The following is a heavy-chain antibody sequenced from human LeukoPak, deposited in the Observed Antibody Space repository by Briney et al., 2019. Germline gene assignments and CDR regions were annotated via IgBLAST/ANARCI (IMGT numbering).Heavy chain of an antibody. J-gene: IGHJ5*02. D-gene: IGHD3-9*01. Sequence: PSETLSLTCTVSGGSISSSSYYWGWIRQPPGKGLEWIGSIYYSGSTYYNPSLKSRVTISVDTSKNQFSLKLSSVTAADTAVYYCARDRLRYYDILTGYPTGNPWNWFDPWGQGTLVTVSS. V-gene: IGHV4-39*07. CDR2: IYYSGST. CDR1: GGSISSSSYY. CDR3: ARDRLRYYDILTGYPTGNPWNWFDP.